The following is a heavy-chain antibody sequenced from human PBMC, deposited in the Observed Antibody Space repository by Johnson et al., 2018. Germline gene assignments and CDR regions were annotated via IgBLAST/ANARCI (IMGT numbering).Heavy chain of an antibody. Sequence: VQLVQSGGGLVQXGRSLRLXCTASGFTFSRYALHWVRQAPGKGLEYVSPISGNGGGAYYANSVKGRFTISRDNLKNTLYLQMNSLRAEDTAVYYCAREMSYWGQGTLVTVSS. CDR1: GFTFSRYA. CDR2: ISGNGGGA. J-gene: IGHJ4*02. CDR3: AREMSY. V-gene: IGHV3-64*01.